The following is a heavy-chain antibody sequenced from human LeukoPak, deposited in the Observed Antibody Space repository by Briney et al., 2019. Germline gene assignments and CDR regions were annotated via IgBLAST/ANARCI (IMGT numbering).Heavy chain of an antibody. V-gene: IGHV3-7*01. J-gene: IGHJ3*02. CDR1: GFTFSSYW. Sequence: SGGSLRLSCAASGFTFSSYWMRWVRQAPGKGREWGANIKQDGREKYYVDSVKGRFTIPRDNAKNSLYVQMNSLRAEDTAVYYCARELLLWFGEPSHAFAIWGQGTRVTVAS. CDR2: IKQDGREK. CDR3: ARELLLWFGEPSHAFAI. D-gene: IGHD3-10*01.